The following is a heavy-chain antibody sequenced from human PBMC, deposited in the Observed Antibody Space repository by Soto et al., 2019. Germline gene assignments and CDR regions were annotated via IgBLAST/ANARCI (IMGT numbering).Heavy chain of an antibody. V-gene: IGHV1-69*01. CDR1: GGTFSSYA. CDR3: ARDPNGSSWYEWGWFDP. D-gene: IGHD6-13*01. CDR2: IIPIFGTA. J-gene: IGHJ5*02. Sequence: QVQLVQTGAEVKKPGSSVKVSCKASGGTFSSYAISWVRQAPGQGLEWMGGIIPIFGTANYAQKFQGRVTITADERTSTAYMELSSLRSEDTAVYYCARDPNGSSWYEWGWFDPWGQGNLVTVAS.